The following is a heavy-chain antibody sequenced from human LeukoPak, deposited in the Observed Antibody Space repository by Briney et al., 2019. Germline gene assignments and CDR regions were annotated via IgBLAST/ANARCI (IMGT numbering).Heavy chain of an antibody. V-gene: IGHV4-39*02. J-gene: IGHJ5*02. D-gene: IGHD6-13*01. CDR2: IYYSGTT. Sequence: SGTLSLTCRVSGGSISRSSYYWAWIRQPPGKGLEGIGSIYYSGTTYYKPSLKSRLTVTLEKSKTHFSLELSPVSTGACAVDYCAREIGGAADTWGQGTLVTVSS. CDR1: GGSISRSSYY. CDR3: AREIGGAADT.